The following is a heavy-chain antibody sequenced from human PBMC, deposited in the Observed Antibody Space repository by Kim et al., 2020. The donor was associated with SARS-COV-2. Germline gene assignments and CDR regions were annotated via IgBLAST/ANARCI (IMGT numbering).Heavy chain of an antibody. CDR2: ISGSGGST. Sequence: GGSLRLSCAASGFTFSSYAMSWVRQAPGKGLEWVSAISGSGGSTYYADSVKGRFTISRDNSKNTLYLQMNSLRAEDTAVYYCAKVSTSAGVSSWWVGYYYGMDVWGQGTTVTVSS. J-gene: IGHJ6*02. D-gene: IGHD2-8*02. CDR3: AKVSTSAGVSSWWVGYYYGMDV. CDR1: GFTFSSYA. V-gene: IGHV3-23*01.